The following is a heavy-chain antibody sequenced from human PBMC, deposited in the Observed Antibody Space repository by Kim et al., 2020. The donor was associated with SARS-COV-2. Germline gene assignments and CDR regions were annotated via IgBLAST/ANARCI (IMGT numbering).Heavy chain of an antibody. D-gene: IGHD2-15*01. CDR2: IYYSGST. Sequence: SETLSLTCTVSGGSISSYYWSWIRQPPGKGLEWIGYIYYSGSTNYNPSLKSRVTISVDTSKNQFSLKLSSVTAADTAVYYCARWGLYCSGGSCRDYWGQGPLVTVSS. CDR3: ARWGLYCSGGSCRDY. J-gene: IGHJ4*02. V-gene: IGHV4-59*01. CDR1: GGSISSYY.